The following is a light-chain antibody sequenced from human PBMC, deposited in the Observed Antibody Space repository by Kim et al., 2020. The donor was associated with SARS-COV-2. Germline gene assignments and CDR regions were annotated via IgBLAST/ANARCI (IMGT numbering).Light chain of an antibody. CDR2: DSS. J-gene: IGKJ4*01. CDR3: PQYEDWPRT. Sequence: EIVMTQSPATLSVTLGERATPSCRASQNVGSYLSWFQQKPGQPPRLLIRDSSGRTTGVAARFCGSGSGTEFTLTISGLQSDDFSVYYCPQYEDWPRTFGGGTKVDIK. CDR1: QNVGSY. V-gene: IGKV3-15*01.